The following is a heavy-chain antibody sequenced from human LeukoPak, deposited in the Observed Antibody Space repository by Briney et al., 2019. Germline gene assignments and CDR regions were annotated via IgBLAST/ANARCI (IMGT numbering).Heavy chain of an antibody. CDR3: AIMHGYYDGSGYWVQ. V-gene: IGHV3-23*01. J-gene: IGHJ4*02. CDR2: ISPSGDRT. CDR1: GFTFGSYA. Sequence: GESLRLSCAASGFTFGSYAMSWVRQAPGKGLEWVSFISPSGDRTSNADSVEGRFTISRDNPRNTLYLQMNSLRDEDTAVYYCAIMHGYYDGSGYWVQWGQGTLVTVSS. D-gene: IGHD3-22*01.